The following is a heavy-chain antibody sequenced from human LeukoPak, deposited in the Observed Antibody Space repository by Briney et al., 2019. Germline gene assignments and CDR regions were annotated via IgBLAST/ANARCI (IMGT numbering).Heavy chain of an antibody. D-gene: IGHD3-9*01. Sequence: SESESPTCTVSGGSISYYYWSWIRQPPGKGLEWVGYIYYSGSTKYNPSLRSRVTISVDTSKNQFSLKLSSVTAADTAVYYCTRGGDDWYVFDIRGQGRIITDSS. J-gene: IGHJ3*02. CDR1: GGSISYYY. CDR3: TRGGDDWYVFDI. CDR2: IYYSGST. V-gene: IGHV4-59*01.